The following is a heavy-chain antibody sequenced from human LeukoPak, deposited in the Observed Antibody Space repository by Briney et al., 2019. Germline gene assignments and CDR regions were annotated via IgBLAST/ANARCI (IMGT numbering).Heavy chain of an antibody. Sequence: GGSLRLSCAASGFALSSHWMTWVRQVPGRGPEWVANVNRDGSETYYLDSVKGRFTISKDNAKNSLYLQMNSLRAEDTALYHCARSNGMDVWGQGTTVIVPS. CDR1: GFALSSHW. J-gene: IGHJ6*02. V-gene: IGHV3-7*03. CDR2: VNRDGSET. CDR3: ARSNGMDV. D-gene: IGHD2/OR15-2a*01.